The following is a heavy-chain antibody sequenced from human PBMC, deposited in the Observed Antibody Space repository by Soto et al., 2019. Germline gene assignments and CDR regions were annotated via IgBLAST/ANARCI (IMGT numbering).Heavy chain of an antibody. Sequence: GGSLRLSCAASGFTFSTYGIHWVRQAPGKGLEWVAVISYDGSENYYADSVKGRFTISRDNSKNTLYLQMNSLRAEDTAVYYCAKDKKGYCSGGSCYEYGLLDYWGQGTLVTVSS. D-gene: IGHD2-15*01. V-gene: IGHV3-30*18. CDR2: ISYDGSEN. CDR3: AKDKKGYCSGGSCYEYGLLDY. J-gene: IGHJ4*02. CDR1: GFTFSTYG.